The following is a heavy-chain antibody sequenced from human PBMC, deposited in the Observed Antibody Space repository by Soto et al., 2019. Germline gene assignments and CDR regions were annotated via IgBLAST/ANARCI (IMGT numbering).Heavy chain of an antibody. V-gene: IGHV3-7*01. D-gene: IGHD1-26*01. CDR1: GFTFSNSW. CDR3: ARELIVGPAEYFQH. Sequence: EVQLVDSGGALVQPGGSLRLSCAVSGFTFSNSWMSWVRQTPGKGLEWVANINQDGSEKYYLDSVKGRFTISRDNAKNSLYLKMNSLRVEDTAVYYCARELIVGPAEYFQHWGQGTLVTVSS. CDR2: INQDGSEK. J-gene: IGHJ1*01.